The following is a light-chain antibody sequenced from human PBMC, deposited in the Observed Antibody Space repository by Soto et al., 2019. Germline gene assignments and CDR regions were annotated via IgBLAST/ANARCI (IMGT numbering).Light chain of an antibody. V-gene: IGKV3-15*01. CDR3: QQHNGWTLT. J-gene: IGKJ4*01. CDR1: QSVGSS. CDR2: GAS. Sequence: EIVLTQSPATLSVSPGARATLSCRGSQSVGSSLAWYQQKPGQAPRLLIYGASTTATGVPARFSGSGPGTESTFTISSLQSEDFAVYYCQQHNGWTLTFGGGTKVEI.